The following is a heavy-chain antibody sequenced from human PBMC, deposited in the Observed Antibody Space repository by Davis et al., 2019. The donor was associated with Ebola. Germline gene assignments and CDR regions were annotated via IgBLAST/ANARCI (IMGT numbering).Heavy chain of an antibody. V-gene: IGHV3-23*01. CDR2: ITGSGRNT. CDR1: GFSFEGYA. Sequence: GGSLRLSCAASGFSFEGYAMYWVRQAPGKGLEWVAAITGSGRNTYYADSVKGRFTISRDTSKDTVYLQMNSLRAEDTAVYYCAKHTMTVVVIDNFDYWGQGTPVTVSS. CDR3: AKHTMTVVVIDNFDY. D-gene: IGHD3-22*01. J-gene: IGHJ4*02.